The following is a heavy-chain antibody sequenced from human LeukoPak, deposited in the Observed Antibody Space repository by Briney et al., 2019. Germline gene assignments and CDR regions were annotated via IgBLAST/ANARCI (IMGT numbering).Heavy chain of an antibody. Sequence: PGGSLRLSCEASGFRFGDFDMSWVRQTSGKGLEWVSGISGSGANTYYAASVKGRFTSSRDNSKNILYLQMFSLRAEDAAVYYCAKVGENVLRIYPHSYYFDSWGQGTLVAVSS. CDR1: GFRFGDFD. CDR3: AKVGENVLRIYPHSYYFDS. J-gene: IGHJ4*02. V-gene: IGHV3-23*01. D-gene: IGHD2-15*01. CDR2: ISGSGANT.